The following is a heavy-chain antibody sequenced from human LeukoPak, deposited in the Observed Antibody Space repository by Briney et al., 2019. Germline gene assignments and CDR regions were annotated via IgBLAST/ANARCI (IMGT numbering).Heavy chain of an antibody. CDR2: ISYDGSNK. CDR3: AMETIFGGYNWFDP. CDR1: GFTFSDYW. J-gene: IGHJ5*02. Sequence: GGSLRLSCAASGFTFSDYWMTWVRQAPGKGLEWVAVISYDGSNKYYADSVKGRFTISRDNSKNTLYLQMNSLRAEDTAVYYCAMETIFGGYNWFDPWGQGTLVTVSS. D-gene: IGHD3-3*01. V-gene: IGHV3-30*03.